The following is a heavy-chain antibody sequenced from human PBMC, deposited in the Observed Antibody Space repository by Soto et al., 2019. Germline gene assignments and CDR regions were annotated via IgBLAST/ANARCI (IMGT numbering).Heavy chain of an antibody. D-gene: IGHD6-6*01. CDR1: GASMSSGGYY. J-gene: IGHJ5*02. CDR3: ARDRHNNFFDP. Sequence: QVQLQESGPGLVKPSQTLSLTCTVSGASMSSGGYYLTWIRQSPGKGLEWIGYIYYSGSTHYNPSLESLVAISLDTSRSQFSLTLHSVTAAHTAIYYCARDRHNNFFDPWGQGTLVTVSS. CDR2: IYYSGST. V-gene: IGHV4-31*01.